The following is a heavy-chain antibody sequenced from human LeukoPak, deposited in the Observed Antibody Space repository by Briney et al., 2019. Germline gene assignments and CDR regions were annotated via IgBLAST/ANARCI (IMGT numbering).Heavy chain of an antibody. CDR1: GYNFFSYW. V-gene: IGHV5-51*01. J-gene: IGHJ4*02. D-gene: IGHD3-10*01. CDR2: IYPGDSDT. CDR3: ARRHNYGSESYSFFDL. Sequence: GESLKISCKGSGYNFFSYWIAWVRQMPGKGLEWMGIIYPGDSDTRYSPSFEGQVTISADRTTTTAYLQWSSLKASDTAIYYCARRHNYGSESYSFFDLWGQGTLVTVFS.